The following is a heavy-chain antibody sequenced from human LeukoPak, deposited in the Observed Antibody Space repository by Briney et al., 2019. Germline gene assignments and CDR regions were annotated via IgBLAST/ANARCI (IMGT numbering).Heavy chain of an antibody. J-gene: IGHJ6*03. CDR3: ARVGVSAPYYYYYMDV. CDR1: GGSISSSSYY. D-gene: IGHD5/OR15-5a*01. V-gene: IGHV4-39*07. Sequence: PSETLSLTCTVSGGSISSSSYYWGWIRQPPGKGLEWIGSIYYSGRTYYNPSLKSRVTISVDTSKNQFSLKLSSVTAADTAVYYCARVGVSAPYYYYYMDVWGKGTTVTVSS. CDR2: IYYSGRT.